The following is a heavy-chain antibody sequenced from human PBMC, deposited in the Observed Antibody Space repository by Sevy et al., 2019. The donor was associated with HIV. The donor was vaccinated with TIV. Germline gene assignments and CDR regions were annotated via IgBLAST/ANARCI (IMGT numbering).Heavy chain of an antibody. V-gene: IGHV3-30-3*01. CDR3: ARDPAHSRSYSGLDY. D-gene: IGHD1-26*01. CDR2: ISYDGSNK. Sequence: GGSLRLSCAASGFTFSSYAMHCVRQAPGKGLEWVAVISYDGSNKYYADSVKGRFTISRDNSKNTLYLQMNSLRAEDSAVYYCARDPAHSRSYSGLDYWGQGTTVTVSS. CDR1: GFTFSSYA. J-gene: IGHJ4*02.